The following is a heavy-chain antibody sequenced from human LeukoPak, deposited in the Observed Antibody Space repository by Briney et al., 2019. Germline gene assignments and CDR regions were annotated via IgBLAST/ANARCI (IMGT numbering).Heavy chain of an antibody. J-gene: IGHJ2*01. Sequence: QPGGSLRLSCAASGFSFSNYWMHWVRHAPGKGLLWVSHINSDGTNTKYADSVKGRFTISRDNAKNTLYLQMSSLRAEDTAVYYCAKGKAGVDTNWYFNLWGRGTLVTVSS. CDR1: GFSFSNYW. CDR3: AKGKAGVDTNWYFNL. CDR2: INSDGTNT. V-gene: IGHV3-74*03. D-gene: IGHD3-10*01.